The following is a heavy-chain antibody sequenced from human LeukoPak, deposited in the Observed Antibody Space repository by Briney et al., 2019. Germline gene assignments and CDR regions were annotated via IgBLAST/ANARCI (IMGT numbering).Heavy chain of an antibody. CDR3: AKDTTRYFDWLLFPFDY. CDR1: GFTFSSYA. J-gene: IGHJ4*02. D-gene: IGHD3-9*01. CDR2: ISGSGGST. V-gene: IGHV3-23*01. Sequence: PGGSLRLSCAASGFTFSSYAMSWVRQAPGKGLEGVSAISGSGGSTYYADSVKGRFTISGDNSKNTLYLQMNSLRAEDTAVYYCAKDTTRYFDWLLFPFDYWGQGTLVTVSS.